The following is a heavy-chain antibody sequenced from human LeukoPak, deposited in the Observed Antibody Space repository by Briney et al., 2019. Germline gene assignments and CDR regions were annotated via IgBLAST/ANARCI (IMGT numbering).Heavy chain of an antibody. CDR1: GYTFTSYY. D-gene: IGHD4-17*01. J-gene: IGHJ4*02. CDR3: ATEITSTVTTSYFDY. CDR2: INPSGGST. V-gene: IGHV1-46*01. Sequence: ASVKVSCKASGYTFTSYYMHWVRQAPGQGLEWMGIINPSGGSTSYAQKFQGRVTMTRDMSTSTVYMELSSLRSEDTAVYYCATEITSTVTTSYFDYWGQGTLVTVSS.